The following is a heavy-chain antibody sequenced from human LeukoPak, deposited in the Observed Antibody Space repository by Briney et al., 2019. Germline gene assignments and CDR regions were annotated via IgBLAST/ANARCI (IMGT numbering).Heavy chain of an antibody. D-gene: IGHD5-18*01. CDR2: TNHSGST. CDR1: GGSFSGYY. J-gene: IGHJ5*02. CDR3: VVQLWLPT. Sequence: SETLSLTCAVYGGSFSGYYWSWIRQPPGKGLEWIGETNHSGSTNYNPSLKSRVTISVDTSKNQFSLKLSSVTAADTAVYYCVVQLWLPTWGQGTLVTVSS. V-gene: IGHV4-34*01.